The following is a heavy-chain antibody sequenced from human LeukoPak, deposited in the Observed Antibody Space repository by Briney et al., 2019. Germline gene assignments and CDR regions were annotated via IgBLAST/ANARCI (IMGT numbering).Heavy chain of an antibody. D-gene: IGHD3-3*02. Sequence: SETLSLTCTVSGGSISNGGYYWSWIRQHPGKGLEWIGYIYYNGRINYNPSLKSRISISVDTSKNQFSLKLSSVTAADTAVYYCARRVGAFPTYYFDYWGQGTRVTVSS. CDR2: IYYNGRI. CDR1: GGSISNGGYY. CDR3: ARRVGAFPTYYFDY. V-gene: IGHV4-31*03. J-gene: IGHJ4*02.